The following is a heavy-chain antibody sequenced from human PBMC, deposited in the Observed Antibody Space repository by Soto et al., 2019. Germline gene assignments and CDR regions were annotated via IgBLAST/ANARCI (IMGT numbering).Heavy chain of an antibody. CDR1: GGTLSSYA. CDR2: IIPIFGTA. CDR3: ARGGYCSSTSCYRNYGMDV. D-gene: IGHD2-2*02. J-gene: IGHJ6*02. Sequence: QVQLVQSGAEVKKPGSSVKVSCKASGGTLSSYAISWVRQAPGQGLEWMGGIIPIFGTANYAQKFQGRVTITADKSTSTAYMELSSLRSEDTAVYYCARGGYCSSTSCYRNYGMDVWGQGTTVTVSS. V-gene: IGHV1-69*06.